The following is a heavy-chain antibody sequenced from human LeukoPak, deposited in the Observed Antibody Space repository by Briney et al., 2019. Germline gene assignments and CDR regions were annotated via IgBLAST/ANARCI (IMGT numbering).Heavy chain of an antibody. D-gene: IGHD5-12*01. Sequence: GGSLRLSCAASGFTVSSNYMSWVRQAPGKGLEWVSVIYSGGSTYYADSVKGRFTISRDNSKNTLYLQMSSLRAEDTAVYYCARGKSGYDYVADYWGQGTLVTVSS. CDR1: GFTVSSNY. V-gene: IGHV3-53*01. CDR2: IYSGGST. CDR3: ARGKSGYDYVADY. J-gene: IGHJ4*02.